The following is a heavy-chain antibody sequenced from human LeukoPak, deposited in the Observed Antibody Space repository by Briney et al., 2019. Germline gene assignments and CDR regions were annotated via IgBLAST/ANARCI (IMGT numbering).Heavy chain of an antibody. V-gene: IGHV1-58*01. CDR3: AADPSRITIFGVVIPNALDDAFDI. D-gene: IGHD3-3*01. CDR2: IVVGSGNT. Sequence: GASVKVSCKASGFTFTSSAVQWVRQARGQRLEWIGWIVVGSGNTNYAQKFQERVTITRDMSTSTAYMELSSLRSEDTAVYYCAADPSRITIFGVVIPNALDDAFDIWGQGTMVTVSS. J-gene: IGHJ3*02. CDR1: GFTFTSSA.